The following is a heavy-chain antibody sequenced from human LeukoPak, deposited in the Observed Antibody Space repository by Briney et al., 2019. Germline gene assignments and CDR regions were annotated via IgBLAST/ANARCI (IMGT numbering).Heavy chain of an antibody. Sequence: SETLSLTCTVSGGSISSYYWSWIRQPPGKGLEWIGYIYYSGSINYNPSLKSRVTISVDTSKNQFSLKLSSVTAADTAVYYCARAPTIDLIDYWGQGTLVTVSS. CDR2: IYYSGSI. D-gene: IGHD5-12*01. J-gene: IGHJ4*02. CDR3: ARAPTIDLIDY. CDR1: GGSISSYY. V-gene: IGHV4-59*01.